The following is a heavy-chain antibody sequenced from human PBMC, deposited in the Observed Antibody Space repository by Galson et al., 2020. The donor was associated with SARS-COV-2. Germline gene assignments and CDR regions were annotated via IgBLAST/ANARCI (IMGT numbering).Heavy chain of an antibody. V-gene: IGHV3-9*01. D-gene: IGHD4-17*01. CDR3: AKDSTDHLQSACDY. CDR2: ISWNSGSI. J-gene: IGHJ4*02. CDR1: GFTFDDYA. Sequence: GGSLRLSCAASGFTFDDYAIHLVRQAPGKGLEWVSGISWNSGSIGYADSVKGRFTISRDNAKNSLYLQMNSLRAEDTALYYCAKDSTDHLQSACDYWGQGTMVTVSS.